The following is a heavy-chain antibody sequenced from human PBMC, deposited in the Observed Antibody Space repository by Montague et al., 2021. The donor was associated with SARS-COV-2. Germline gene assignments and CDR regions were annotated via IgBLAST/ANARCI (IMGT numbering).Heavy chain of an antibody. CDR3: AGDGFYYDRSGPSNFDY. CDR1: VGSISSNNCY. Sequence: SETLSLTCTVSVGSISSNNCYWGWIRQPPGKALEWIGSIYYSGSTXYNPSLKSRVTMSVDTSENQFSLKLSSVTAADTAVYYCAGDGFYYDRSGPSNFDYWGQGTLVTVSS. D-gene: IGHD3-22*01. CDR2: IYYSGST. V-gene: IGHV4-39*07. J-gene: IGHJ4*02.